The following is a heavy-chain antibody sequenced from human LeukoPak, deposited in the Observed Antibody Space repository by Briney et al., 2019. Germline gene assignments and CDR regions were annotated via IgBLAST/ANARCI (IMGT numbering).Heavy chain of an antibody. CDR3: ERAAYDILTGSIGYYYGMDV. J-gene: IGHJ6*02. V-gene: IGHV1-18*01. CDR2: ISAYNGNT. CDR1: GYTFTSYG. Sequence: ASVKVSCKASGYTFTSYGISWVRQAPGQGLQWIGWISAYNGNTNYAQKLQGRVTMTTDTSTSTAYMELRSLRSDDTVFFFKERAAYDILTGSIGYYYGMDVWGQGTTVTVSS. D-gene: IGHD3-9*01.